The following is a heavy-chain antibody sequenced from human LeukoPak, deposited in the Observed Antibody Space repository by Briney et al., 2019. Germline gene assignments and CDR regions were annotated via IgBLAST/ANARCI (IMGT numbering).Heavy chain of an antibody. V-gene: IGHV4-59*01. Sequence: PSETLSLTCTVSGGSISSYYWSWIRQPPGKGLGWIGYIYYSGSTNYNPSLKSRVTISVDTSKNQFSLKLSSVTAADTAVYYCARDGAGSSSWYVFDYWGQGTLVTVSS. D-gene: IGHD6-13*01. CDR3: ARDGAGSSSWYVFDY. CDR2: IYYSGST. CDR1: GGSISSYY. J-gene: IGHJ4*02.